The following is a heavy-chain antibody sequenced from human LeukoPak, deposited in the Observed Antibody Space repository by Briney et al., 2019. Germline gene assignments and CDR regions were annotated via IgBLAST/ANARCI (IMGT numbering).Heavy chain of an antibody. CDR3: ARYGTTYYYDSSGHGKSTFDY. CDR2: IYYSGST. Sequence: LRLSCAASGLTFSDYHMSWIRQHPGKGLEWIGYIYYSGSTYYNPSLKSRVTISVDTSKNQFSLKLSSVTAADTAVYYCARYGTTYYYDSSGHGKSTFDYWGQGTLVTVSS. CDR1: GLTFSDYH. D-gene: IGHD3-22*01. J-gene: IGHJ4*02. V-gene: IGHV4-31*02.